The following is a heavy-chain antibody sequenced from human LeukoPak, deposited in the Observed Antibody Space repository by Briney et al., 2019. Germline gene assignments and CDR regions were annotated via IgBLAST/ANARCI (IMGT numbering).Heavy chain of an antibody. CDR3: ARDGGGLNDIHADY. CDR2: INHSGST. Sequence: SETLSLTCAVYGGSFSGYYWSWIRQPPGKGLEWIGEINHSGSTNYNPSLKSRVTISVDTSKNQFSLKLSSVTAADTAVYYCARDGGGLNDIHADYWGQGTLVTVSS. J-gene: IGHJ4*02. D-gene: IGHD3-9*01. CDR1: GGSFSGYY. V-gene: IGHV4-34*01.